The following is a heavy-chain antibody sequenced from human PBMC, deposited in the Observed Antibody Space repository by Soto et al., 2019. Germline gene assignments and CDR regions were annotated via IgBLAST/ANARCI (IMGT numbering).Heavy chain of an antibody. Sequence: QVQLVESGGGVVQPGRSLRLSCAASGFTFSSYAMHWVRQAPGKGLEWVAVISYDGSNKYYADSVQGRFTISRDNSKNTLYLQMNSLRAEDTAVYYCAKAISGWYYDYWGQGTLVTVSS. CDR1: GFTFSSYA. CDR3: AKAISGWYYDY. V-gene: IGHV3-30*18. J-gene: IGHJ4*02. D-gene: IGHD6-19*01. CDR2: ISYDGSNK.